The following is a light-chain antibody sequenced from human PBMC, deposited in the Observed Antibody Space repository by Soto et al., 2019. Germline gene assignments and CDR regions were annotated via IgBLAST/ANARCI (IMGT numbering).Light chain of an antibody. CDR3: QQYYSTPLT. CDR1: QSVLSSSNNKNY. CDR2: WAS. V-gene: IGKV4-1*01. J-gene: IGKJ4*01. Sequence: DIVMTQSPDSLAVSLGERATINCKSSQSVLSSSNNKNYLAWYQQKPRQPPKLLIHWASTRESGVPDRFSGSGSETDFTLTISSLQAADVEIYYCQQYYSTPLTFGGGTKVEIK.